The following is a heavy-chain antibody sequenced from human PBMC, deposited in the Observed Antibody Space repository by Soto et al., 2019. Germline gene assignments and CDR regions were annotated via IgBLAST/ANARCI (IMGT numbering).Heavy chain of an antibody. V-gene: IGHV3-23*01. CDR3: AKEGLSRCGYKEAPEDAFES. Sequence: PGGSLRLSCAASGFTFSSYAMSWVRQAPGKGLEWVSAISGSGGSTYYADSVKGRFTISRDNSKNTLYLQMNSLRAEDTAVYYCAKEGLSRCGYKEAPEDAFESWGQGTMVPV. J-gene: IGHJ3*02. D-gene: IGHD1-1*01. CDR1: GFTFSSYA. CDR2: ISGSGGST.